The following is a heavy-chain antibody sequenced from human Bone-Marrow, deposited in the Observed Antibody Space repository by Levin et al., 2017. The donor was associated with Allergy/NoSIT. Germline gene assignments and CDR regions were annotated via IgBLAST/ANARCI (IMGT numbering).Heavy chain of an antibody. D-gene: IGHD3-22*01. CDR2: INPSGGST. J-gene: IGHJ4*02. V-gene: IGHV1-46*01. CDR3: ARAGGRITMIVVVTRDYFDY. Sequence: GLEWMGIINPSGGSTSYAQKFQGRVTMTRDTSTSTVYMELSSLRSEDTAVYYCARAGGRITMIVVVTRDYFDYWGQGTLVTVSS.